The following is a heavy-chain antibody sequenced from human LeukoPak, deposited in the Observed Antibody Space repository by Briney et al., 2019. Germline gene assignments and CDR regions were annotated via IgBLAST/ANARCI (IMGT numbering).Heavy chain of an antibody. CDR2: FDTEDGET. Sequence: ASGKLSCKVSGYTVTALSMHWVRQPPGTGLEGRGGFDTEDGETTNAQKFHGRVTTTRDTSISRAYTELSRLRYDDRAVYYGARGYHITIFGVVRVGDFWGQGTRVTVSS. CDR1: GYTVTALS. D-gene: IGHD3-3*01. CDR3: ARGYHITIFGVVRVGDF. V-gene: IGHV1-24*01. J-gene: IGHJ4*02.